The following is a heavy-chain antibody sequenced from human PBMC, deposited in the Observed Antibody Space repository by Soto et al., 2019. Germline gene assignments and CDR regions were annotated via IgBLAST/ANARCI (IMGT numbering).Heavy chain of an antibody. CDR3: ARPHSPRRIEGHYCYARDV. J-gene: IGHJ6*02. Sequence: QVQLVQSGAEVKKPGSSVKVSCKASGGTFKSFGLSWVRQAPGQGLEWLGGIIPVSGTTNFPVKFQGRVTITADEATRTAFMELIRLTSDDTAAYYWARPHSPRRIEGHYCYARDVWGQGTAVTVS. CDR2: IIPVSGTT. D-gene: IGHD2-15*01. CDR1: GGTFKSFG. V-gene: IGHV1-69*12.